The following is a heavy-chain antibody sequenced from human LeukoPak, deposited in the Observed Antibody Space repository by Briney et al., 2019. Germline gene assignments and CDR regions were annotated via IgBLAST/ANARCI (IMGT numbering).Heavy chain of an antibody. CDR3: ARAETLWWGNDY. D-gene: IGHD2-21*01. V-gene: IGHV3-74*01. Sequence: GGSLRLSCAASGFTFSSYWVHWVRQAPGKGLVWVSSIKSDGSSARYADSVKGRFTISRDNAKNTLYLQMNSLRAEDTAVYYCARAETLWWGNDYWGQGTLVTVSS. J-gene: IGHJ4*02. CDR2: IKSDGSSA. CDR1: GFTFSSYW.